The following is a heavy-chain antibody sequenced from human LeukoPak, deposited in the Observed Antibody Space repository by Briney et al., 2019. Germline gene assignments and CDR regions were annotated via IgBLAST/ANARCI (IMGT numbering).Heavy chain of an antibody. CDR1: GDIVSSNSAA. V-gene: IGHV6-1*01. CDR3: ARSTGPIDY. J-gene: IGHJ4*02. D-gene: IGHD1-1*01. Sequence: SQTLSLTCAISGDIVSSNSAAWNWIRQSPSRGLEWLGRTYYRSKWYTYYAASVKSRIAINRDTSKNQFSLQLNFVTPEDTAVYYCARSTGPIDYWGQGTLVTVSS. CDR2: TYYRSKWYT.